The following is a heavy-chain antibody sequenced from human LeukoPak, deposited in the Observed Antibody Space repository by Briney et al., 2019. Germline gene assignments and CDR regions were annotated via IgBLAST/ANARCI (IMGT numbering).Heavy chain of an antibody. V-gene: IGHV3-9*01. J-gene: IGHJ3*02. D-gene: IGHD4-17*01. CDR1: GFTFDYYA. Sequence: GGSVRLSCAASGFTFDYYAMRWVRQAPGKGLEWVSGISWNSGSIGYADSVKGRFTISRDNAKNSLYLQMNSLRAEDTALYYCARSNYGDYLDAFDIWGQGTMVTVSS. CDR3: ARSNYGDYLDAFDI. CDR2: ISWNSGSI.